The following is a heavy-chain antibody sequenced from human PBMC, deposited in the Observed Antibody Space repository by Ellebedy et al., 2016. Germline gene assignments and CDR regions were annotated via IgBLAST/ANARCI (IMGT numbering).Heavy chain of an antibody. CDR1: GFTFSSYA. J-gene: IGHJ4*02. V-gene: IGHV3-23*01. Sequence: GESLKISXAASGFTFSSYAMSWVRQAPGKGLEWVSAISGSGGSTYYADSVKGRFTISRDNSKNTLYLQMNSLRAEDTAVYYCAKVMGWYYGSGSYYQYWGQGTLVTVSS. CDR2: ISGSGGST. D-gene: IGHD3-10*01. CDR3: AKVMGWYYGSGSYYQY.